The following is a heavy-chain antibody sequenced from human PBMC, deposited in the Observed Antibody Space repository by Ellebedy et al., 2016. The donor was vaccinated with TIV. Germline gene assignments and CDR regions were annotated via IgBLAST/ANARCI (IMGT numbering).Heavy chain of an antibody. D-gene: IGHD1-26*01. CDR3: ASRSGSYYWGFDY. CDR1: GFTFSSYD. J-gene: IGHJ4*02. CDR2: ISGSGGST. Sequence: PGGSLRLSCAASGFTFSSYDMSWVRQAPGKGLEWVSYISGSGGSTYYADSVKGRFTISRDNSKNTLYLEMNSLRAEDTAVYYCASRSGSYYWGFDYWGQGTLVTVSS. V-gene: IGHV3-23*01.